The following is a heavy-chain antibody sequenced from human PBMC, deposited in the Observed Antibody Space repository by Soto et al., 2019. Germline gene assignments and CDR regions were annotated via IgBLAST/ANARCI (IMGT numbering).Heavy chain of an antibody. CDR2: IYYSGST. J-gene: IGHJ4*02. V-gene: IGHV4-39*01. CDR1: GGSISSSSYY. Sequence: SETLSLTWTVSGGSISSSSYYWGWIRQPPGKGLEWIGSIYYSGSTYYNPSLKSRVTISVDTSKNQFSLKLSSVTAADTAVYYCARRGSGSYYNDYWGQGTLVTVSS. D-gene: IGHD3-10*01. CDR3: ARRGSGSYYNDY.